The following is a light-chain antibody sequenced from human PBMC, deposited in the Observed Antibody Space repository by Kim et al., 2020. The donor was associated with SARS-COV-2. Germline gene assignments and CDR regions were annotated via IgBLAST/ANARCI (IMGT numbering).Light chain of an antibody. CDR1: RSDIGTYDR. J-gene: IGLJ2*01. CDR2: EVS. CDR3: SSYTTTSTFGVL. V-gene: IGLV2-18*02. Sequence: VTLSCTGTRSDIGTYDRVSWYQQSPGTAPKLMIYEVSNRPSGVPDRFSGSKSADTASLTISGLQAEDEAVYYCSSYTTTSTFGVLFGGGTQLTVL.